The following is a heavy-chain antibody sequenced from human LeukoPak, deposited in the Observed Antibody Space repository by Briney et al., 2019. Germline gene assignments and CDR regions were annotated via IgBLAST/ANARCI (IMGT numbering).Heavy chain of an antibody. V-gene: IGHV3-74*01. J-gene: IGHJ4*02. CDR3: ARDGIAVAGTPVGDY. D-gene: IGHD6-19*01. CDR1: GFTSSSYW. CDR2: INSDGSST. Sequence: GGSLRLSCAASGFTSSSYWMHWVRQAPGKGLVWVSRINSDGSSTSYADSVKGRFTISRDNAKNTLYLQMNSLRAEDTAVYYCARDGIAVAGTPVGDYWGQGTLVTVSS.